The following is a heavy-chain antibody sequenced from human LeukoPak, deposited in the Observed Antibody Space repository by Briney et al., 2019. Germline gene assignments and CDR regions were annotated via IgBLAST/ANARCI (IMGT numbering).Heavy chain of an antibody. J-gene: IGHJ4*02. Sequence: ASVKVSCKASGYTFTGYYMHWVRQAPRQGLEWMGWINPNSGGTNYAQKFQGRVTMTRDTSISTAYMELSRLRSDDTAVYYCARQAPPYDSSGYFDYWGQGTLVTVSS. CDR1: GYTFTGYY. CDR3: ARQAPPYDSSGYFDY. CDR2: INPNSGGT. D-gene: IGHD3-22*01. V-gene: IGHV1-2*02.